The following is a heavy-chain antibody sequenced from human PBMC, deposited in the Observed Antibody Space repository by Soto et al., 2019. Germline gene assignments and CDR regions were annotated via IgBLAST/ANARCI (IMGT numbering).Heavy chain of an antibody. Sequence: QEQLVQSGAEVKKPGASVKVSCKASGYTFSGYYTHWLRQAPGQGLEWMGWINPNSGGTNYAQKFQGRVTVTRDTPTSTAYMELSRLTSDDTAVYYCARSLTEGYCTITGCYTRPLYGMDVWGQGTTVTVSS. CDR3: ARSLTEGYCTITGCYTRPLYGMDV. D-gene: IGHD2-2*02. J-gene: IGHJ6*02. V-gene: IGHV1-2*02. CDR2: INPNSGGT. CDR1: GYTFSGYY.